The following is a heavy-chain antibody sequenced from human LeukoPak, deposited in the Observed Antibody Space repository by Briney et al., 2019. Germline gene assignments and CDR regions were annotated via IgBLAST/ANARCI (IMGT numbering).Heavy chain of an antibody. J-gene: IGHJ4*02. D-gene: IGHD1-14*01. CDR1: GFTFGGYG. V-gene: IGHV3-33*01. CDR3: TRYNNDHFDY. CDR2: IAYDGSRA. Sequence: GGSLRLSCAGSGFTFGGYGMHWFRQTPGKGLEWVAVIAYDGSRAFYADSVKGRFTISGDNSKNTMSVQTDDLRAEDTAVYYCTRYNNDHFDYWGQGTLVTVSS.